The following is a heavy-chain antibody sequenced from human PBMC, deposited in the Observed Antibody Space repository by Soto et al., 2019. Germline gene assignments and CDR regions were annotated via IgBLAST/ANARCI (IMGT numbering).Heavy chain of an antibody. CDR1: GFTFSTYE. CDR3: ARDLGGYSSSWYYFDY. CDR2: ISSSGSTI. D-gene: IGHD6-13*01. Sequence: GGSLRLSCAASGFTFSTYEMNWVRQAPGKGLEWVSYISSSGSTIYYADSVKGRFTISRDNAKKSLYLQMNSLRDEDTAVYYCARDLGGYSSSWYYFDYWGQGTLVTVSS. J-gene: IGHJ4*02. V-gene: IGHV3-48*03.